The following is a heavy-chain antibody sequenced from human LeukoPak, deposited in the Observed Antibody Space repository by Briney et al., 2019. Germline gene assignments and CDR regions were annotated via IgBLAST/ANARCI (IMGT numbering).Heavy chain of an antibody. Sequence: GGSLRLSCAASGFTFSNYAMSWVRQAPGKGLKWVSTISGRGSTNYADSVKGRFTISRDNSKNTLYVEMTSLRAEDTAIYYCAKDGGSTGYCFDSWGQGTVVAVSS. V-gene: IGHV3-23*01. CDR3: AKDGGSTGYCFDS. J-gene: IGHJ4*02. CDR1: GFTFSNYA. D-gene: IGHD2-2*01. CDR2: ISGRGST.